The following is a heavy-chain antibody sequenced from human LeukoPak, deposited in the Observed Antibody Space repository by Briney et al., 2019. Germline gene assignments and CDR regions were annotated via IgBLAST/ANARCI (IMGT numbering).Heavy chain of an antibody. D-gene: IGHD3-10*01. J-gene: IGHJ4*02. CDR3: ASLTRYNMVRGVIPFDY. CDR1: GGSISSYY. CDR2: IYYSGST. Sequence: SETLSLTCTVSGGSISSYYWSWIRQPPGKGLEWIGYIYYSGSTNYNPSLKSRVTISVDTSKNQFSLKLSSVTAADTAVYYCASLTRYNMVRGVIPFDYWGQGTLVTVSS. V-gene: IGHV4-59*01.